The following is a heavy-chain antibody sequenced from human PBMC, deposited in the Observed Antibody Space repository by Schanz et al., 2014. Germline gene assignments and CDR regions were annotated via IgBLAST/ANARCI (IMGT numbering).Heavy chain of an antibody. CDR3: VSSGSYSSYAF. Sequence: EVQLLESGGGLVQPGGSLRLSCAASGFTFSSYGMNWLRQAPGKGLEWVSVIGVDGTTTYYADSVKGRFTISRDNSKNTLYLQMNSLRAEDTAVYHCVSSGSYSSYAFWGQGTLVTGSS. J-gene: IGHJ4*02. CDR1: GFTFSSYG. CDR2: IGVDGTTT. D-gene: IGHD3-10*01. V-gene: IGHV3-23*01.